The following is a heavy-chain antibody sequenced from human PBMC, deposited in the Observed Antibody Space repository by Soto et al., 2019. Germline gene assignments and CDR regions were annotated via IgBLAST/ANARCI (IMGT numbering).Heavy chain of an antibody. V-gene: IGHV3-23*01. CDR1: GFIFENFG. CDR3: AKNQGVELVPLATVDCFDP. D-gene: IGHD1-26*01. CDR2: ISGSGFKK. Sequence: EVVLLESGGGLEQPGGSLRLSCAASGFIFENFGMSWVRQAPGKGLEWISSISGSGFKKYYADSVKGRFTISRDNSKSTVYLEVNNLSAEDTAVYHCAKNQGVELVPLATVDCFDPWGQGSVVTVSS. J-gene: IGHJ5*02.